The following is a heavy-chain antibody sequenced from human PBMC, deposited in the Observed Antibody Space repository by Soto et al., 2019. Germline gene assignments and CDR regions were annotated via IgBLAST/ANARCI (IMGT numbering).Heavy chain of an antibody. V-gene: IGHV4-4*07. J-gene: IGHJ4*02. CDR1: GGSINTFY. CDR3: ALAGSYSASHFAPGIQLWYFDF. Sequence: ESLSLPCTVSGGSINTFYCSWVRQPAGKGLEWIGRIFSSGSTSFNPSLESRVAMSVDTSKNHFSLNLISVTAADMAVHYCALAGSYSASHFAPGIQLWYFDFWGQGARVTGSS. D-gene: IGHD1-26*01. CDR2: IFSSGST.